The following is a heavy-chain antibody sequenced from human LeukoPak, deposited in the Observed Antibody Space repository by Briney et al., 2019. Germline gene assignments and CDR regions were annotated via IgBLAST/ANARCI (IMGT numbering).Heavy chain of an antibody. CDR1: GFTFSSYG. CDR3: ATTGSGTSYFQH. D-gene: IGHD2-15*01. V-gene: IGHV3-23*01. J-gene: IGHJ1*01. CDR2: ISGSGGST. Sequence: GGTLRLSCAASGFTFSSYGMSWVRQAPGKGLEWVSAISGSGGSTYYADSVKGRFTISRDNSKNTLYLQMNSLRAEDTAVYYCATTGSGTSYFQHWGQGTLVTVSS.